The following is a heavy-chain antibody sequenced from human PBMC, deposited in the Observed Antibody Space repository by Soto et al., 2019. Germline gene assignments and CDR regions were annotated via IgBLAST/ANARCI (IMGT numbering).Heavy chain of an antibody. D-gene: IGHD3-10*01. CDR2: INHSGST. CDR1: DGSFSGYY. CDR3: ARVSGIYYYGMDV. V-gene: IGHV4-34*01. J-gene: IGHJ6*02. Sequence: SETLSLTCAFYDGSFSGYYWIWIRQPPGKGLEWIGEINHSGSTNYNPSLKSRVTISVDTSKNQFSLKLSSVTAADTAVYYCARVSGIYYYGMDVWGQGTTVTVSS.